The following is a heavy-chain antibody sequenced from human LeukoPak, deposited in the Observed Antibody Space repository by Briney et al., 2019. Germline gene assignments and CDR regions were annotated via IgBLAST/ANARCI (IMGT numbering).Heavy chain of an antibody. CDR2: ISYDGSKK. CDR3: AKDRAAHYDFWSGYQMDV. J-gene: IGHJ6*02. V-gene: IGHV3-30*18. D-gene: IGHD3-3*01. CDR1: GFTFRNYD. Sequence: PGRSPRLSCAASGFTFRNYDMHWVRQAPGKGLQWVAVISYDGSKKYYVDSVKGRFTISRDSSKNTLYLQMNSLRTEDTAIYYCAKDRAAHYDFWSGYQMDVWGRGSTVTVSS.